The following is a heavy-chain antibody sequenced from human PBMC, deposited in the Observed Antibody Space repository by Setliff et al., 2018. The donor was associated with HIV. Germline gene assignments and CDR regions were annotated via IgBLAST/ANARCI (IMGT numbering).Heavy chain of an antibody. CDR1: GYTFTSYY. J-gene: IGHJ6*03. Sequence: GASVKVSCKASGYTFTSYYMHWVRQAPGQGLEWMGIINPSGGSTSYAQKFQGRVTMTRDTSTSTVYMELSSLRSEDTAVYYCAREVVPAAMRYYYYMDVWGKGTTVTVS. CDR3: AREVVPAAMRYYYYMDV. CDR2: INPSGGST. D-gene: IGHD2-2*01. V-gene: IGHV1-46*01.